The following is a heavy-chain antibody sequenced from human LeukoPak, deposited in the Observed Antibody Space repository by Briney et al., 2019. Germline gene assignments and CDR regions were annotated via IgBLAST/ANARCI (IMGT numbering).Heavy chain of an antibody. D-gene: IGHD6-19*01. V-gene: IGHV3-7*01. CDR3: TRVIVAVPGYFDYFDF. CDR1: GFSFSNHY. J-gene: IGHJ4*02. Sequence: GGSLRLSCTASGFSFSNHYMRWIRRAPGKGLEWVANINEDGSNKWHLGSVKGRFTVSRDNARNSLYLQMNSLRVEDTAVYYCTRVIVAVPGYFDYFDFWGQGILVTVSS. CDR2: INEDGSNK.